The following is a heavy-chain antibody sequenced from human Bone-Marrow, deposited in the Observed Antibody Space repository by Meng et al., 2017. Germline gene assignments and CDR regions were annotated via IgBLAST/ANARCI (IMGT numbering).Heavy chain of an antibody. CDR2: IYTSGST. D-gene: IGHD5-18*01. CDR1: GGSISSYY. Sequence: SETLSLTCTVSGGSISSYYWSWIRQPAGKGLEWIGRIYTSGSTNYNPSLKSRATMSVDTSKNQFSLKLSSVTAADTAVYYCARGGYSYGYDNENDYWGQGTLVTVSS. CDR3: ARGGYSYGYDNENDY. V-gene: IGHV4-4*07. J-gene: IGHJ4*02.